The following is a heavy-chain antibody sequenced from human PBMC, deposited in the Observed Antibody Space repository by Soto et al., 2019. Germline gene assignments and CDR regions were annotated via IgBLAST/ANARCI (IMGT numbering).Heavy chain of an antibody. CDR2: IHHSGGT. V-gene: IGHV4-4*02. D-gene: IGHD1-26*01. Sequence: QVQLQESGPGLVKPSGTLSLTCTVSGASISSTSSGDWWSWVRQPPGKGLEWIGEIHHSGGTNYNPPLKSRGPMSVVQSKTPFSLRLSPVAAAAPAVYYRANMVGATLADYGGQGTLVTVS. CDR3: ANMVGATLADY. CDR1: GASISSTSSGDW. J-gene: IGHJ4*02.